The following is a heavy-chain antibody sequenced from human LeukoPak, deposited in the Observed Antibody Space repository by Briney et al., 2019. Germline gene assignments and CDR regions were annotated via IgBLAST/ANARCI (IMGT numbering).Heavy chain of an antibody. V-gene: IGHV1-18*01. CDR1: GYTFTSYG. J-gene: IGHJ4*02. CDR2: ISAYNGNT. Sequence: ASVKVSCKASGYTFTSYGISWVRQAPGQRLEWMGWISAYNGNTNYAQKLQGSVTMTTDTSSSTAYMELRSLRSDDTAVSYCARGAVAGMWVDYWGQGTLVTVSS. D-gene: IGHD6-19*01. CDR3: ARGAVAGMWVDY.